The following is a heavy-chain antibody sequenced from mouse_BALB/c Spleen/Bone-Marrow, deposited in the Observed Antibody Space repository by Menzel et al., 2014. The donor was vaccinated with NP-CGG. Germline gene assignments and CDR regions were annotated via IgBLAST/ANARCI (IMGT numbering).Heavy chain of an antibody. CDR1: GYTFTDYA. CDR3: ASSGTGTGYFDY. D-gene: IGHD4-1*01. V-gene: IGHV1-67*01. J-gene: IGHJ2*01. Sequence: VKLLESGPELVRPGVSVKISCKGSGYTFTDYAMHWVKQSPAKSLEWIGVISTYAGYTNYNQKFKGKATMTVDKSSSTAYMELARLTSEDSAIYCCASSGTGTGYFDYWGQGTTLTVSP. CDR2: ISTYAGYT.